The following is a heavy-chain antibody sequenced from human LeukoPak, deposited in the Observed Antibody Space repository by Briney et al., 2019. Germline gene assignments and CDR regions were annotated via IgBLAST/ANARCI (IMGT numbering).Heavy chain of an antibody. Sequence: SETLSLTCPVSGGSISSYYWSWIRQPPGKGQEWIGYIYYSGSTNYNPSLKSRVTISVDTSKNQFSLKLSSVTAADTAVYYCARLFMAGGYFDYWGQGTLVTVSS. CDR1: GGSISSYY. J-gene: IGHJ4*02. V-gene: IGHV4-59*08. CDR2: IYYSGST. D-gene: IGHD4-23*01. CDR3: ARLFMAGGYFDY.